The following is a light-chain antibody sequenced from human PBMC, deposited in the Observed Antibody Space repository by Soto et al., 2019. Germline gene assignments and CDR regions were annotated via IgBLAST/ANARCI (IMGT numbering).Light chain of an antibody. V-gene: IGKV1-39*01. J-gene: IGKJ5*01. CDR2: SSS. CDR1: PTINTN. CDR3: QQTYSAPIP. Sequence: DIEMTQSPASLSASVGDRVTIYCRTIPTINTNLNWYQQRQGKAPNLLIYSSSRLMSGVPPIFSGSGSGTDFTLTLSSLQPDYFAHDFCQQTYSAPIPFGQGPRLDIK.